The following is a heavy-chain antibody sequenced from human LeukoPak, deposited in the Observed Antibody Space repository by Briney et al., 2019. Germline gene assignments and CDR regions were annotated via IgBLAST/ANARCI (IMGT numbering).Heavy chain of an antibody. CDR3: ARVGQSYYYYYYMDD. J-gene: IGHJ6*03. CDR2: IYYSGST. CDR1: GGSISSYY. D-gene: IGHD3-10*01. V-gene: IGHV4-59*01. Sequence: SETLSLTCTVSGGSISSYYWSWIRQPPGKGLEWIGYIYYSGSTNYNPSLKSRVTISVDTSKNQFSLKLSSVTAADTAVDYCARVGQSYYYYYYMDDWGKGTTVTVSS.